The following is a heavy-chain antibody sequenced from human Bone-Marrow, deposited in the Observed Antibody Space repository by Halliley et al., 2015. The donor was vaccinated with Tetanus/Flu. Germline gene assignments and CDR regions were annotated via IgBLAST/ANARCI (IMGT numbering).Heavy chain of an antibody. D-gene: IGHD3-10*01. V-gene: IGHV3-48*03. CDR1: GFTFSRYD. Sequence: AASGFTFSRYDMNWVRQAPGKGLEWVAYISGGGNTIYYADSIKGRFTVPRDNAKNSLYLQMNSLRVDDTAIYYCARGLLWFGESNYDYWGQGILVSVSS. CDR3: ARGLLWFGESNYDY. CDR2: ISGGGNTI. J-gene: IGHJ4*02.